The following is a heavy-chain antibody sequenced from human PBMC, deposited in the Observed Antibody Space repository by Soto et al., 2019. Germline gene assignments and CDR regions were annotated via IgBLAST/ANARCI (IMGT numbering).Heavy chain of an antibody. Sequence: QVQLVESGGGVVQPGTSLRLSCAASGFTFSHFGIHWVRQAPGKGLEWVAVIWYDGGEKYHADSVKGRFTISRDNSKNTLYLQMNSLRAEDTAVYYCARRYCSSSSCPIDYWGQGTLVTVSS. CDR3: ARRYCSSSSCPIDY. J-gene: IGHJ4*02. D-gene: IGHD2-2*01. CDR2: IWYDGGEK. V-gene: IGHV3-33*01. CDR1: GFTFSHFG.